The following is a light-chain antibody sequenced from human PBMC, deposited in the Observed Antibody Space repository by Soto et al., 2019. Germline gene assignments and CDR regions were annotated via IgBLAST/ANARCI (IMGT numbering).Light chain of an antibody. Sequence: VMTQSPATLSVFPGERATLSGSANQSVSSNLAWYQHKPGQAPRLLIFGASTRATGIPVRFSGSGSGRQFTLTVSRLQYEGFAVYYCHQSNDGPGGRFGQGTRLEIK. J-gene: IGKJ5*01. CDR1: QSVSSN. V-gene: IGKV3-15*01. CDR2: GAS. CDR3: HQSNDGPGGR.